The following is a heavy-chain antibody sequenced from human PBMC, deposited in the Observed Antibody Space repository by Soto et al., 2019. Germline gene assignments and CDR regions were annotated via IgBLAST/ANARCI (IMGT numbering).Heavy chain of an antibody. D-gene: IGHD3-3*01. CDR3: ARSXGGNFGIIIQGTNWFAP. J-gene: IGHJ5*02. CDR2: INPHGGST. CDR1: RDTFTSYY. V-gene: IGHV1-46*01. Sequence: ASVKVSCKAPRDTFTSYYINWVRQAPGQGLEWMGVINPHGGSTAYAQKFKGRVTLTRDTSASTVYMEVSSLTSEDTAMYYCARSXGGNFGIIIQGTNWFAPWGQGTLVTVSS.